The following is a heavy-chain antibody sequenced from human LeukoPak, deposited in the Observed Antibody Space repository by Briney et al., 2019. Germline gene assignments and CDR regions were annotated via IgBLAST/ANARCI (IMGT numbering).Heavy chain of an antibody. Sequence: SETLSLTCAVSGDSISSGGYSWCWIRHPPRRGLEWTGNIYYSGSTYYNPSVKSRVTISVDTSKNQFSLKLSSVTAADTAVYYCARAGSYYFDYWGQGTLVTVSS. J-gene: IGHJ4*02. CDR2: IYYSGST. V-gene: IGHV4-30-4*07. CDR3: ARAGSYYFDY. D-gene: IGHD3-10*01. CDR1: GDSISSGGYS.